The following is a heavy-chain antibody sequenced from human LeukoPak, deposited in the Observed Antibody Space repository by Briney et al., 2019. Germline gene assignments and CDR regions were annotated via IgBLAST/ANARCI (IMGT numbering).Heavy chain of an antibody. CDR1: GFTFSGNW. CDR2: IKQDGSEK. Sequence: PGGSLRLSCAASGFTFSGNWLSWVCMAQAPGLELERNIKQDGSEKYYADSVKGRFTISRDNAKNSLYLQMNSLRAEDTAVYYCARSLMVGATQSGDYWGQGTLVTVSS. CDR3: ARSLMVGATQSGDY. V-gene: IGHV3-7*01. J-gene: IGHJ4*02. D-gene: IGHD1-26*01.